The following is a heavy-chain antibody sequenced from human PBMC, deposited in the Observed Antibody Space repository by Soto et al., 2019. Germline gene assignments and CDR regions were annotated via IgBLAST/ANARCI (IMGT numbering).Heavy chain of an antibody. D-gene: IGHD6-19*01. CDR2: IWYDGSNK. CDR3: ARDPRDGRYSSGWYEY. V-gene: IGHV3-33*01. J-gene: IGHJ4*02. CDR1: GFTSSSYG. Sequence: QVQLVESGGGVVQPGRSLRLSCAASGFTSSSYGMHWVRQAPGKGLEWVAVIWYDGSNKYYADSVKGRFTISRDNSKNTLYLQMNSLRAEDTAVYYCARDPRDGRYSSGWYEYWGQGTLVTVSS.